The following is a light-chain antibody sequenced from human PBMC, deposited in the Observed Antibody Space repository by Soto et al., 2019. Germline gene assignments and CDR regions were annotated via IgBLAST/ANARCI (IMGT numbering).Light chain of an antibody. V-gene: IGLV2-14*01. CDR1: SSDVGGYNY. CDR3: DSYTSSRAYV. CDR2: EVS. J-gene: IGLJ1*01. Sequence: QSVLTQPASVSWSPGQSITISCTGTSSDVGGYNYVSWYQQQSGKAPKLIIHEVSNRPSGVSNRFSGSKSGNTASLTISGLQAEDEADYYCDSYTSSRAYVFGIGTKVTVL.